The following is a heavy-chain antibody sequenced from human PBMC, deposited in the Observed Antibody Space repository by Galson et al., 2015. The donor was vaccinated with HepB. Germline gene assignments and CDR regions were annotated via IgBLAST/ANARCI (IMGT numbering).Heavy chain of an antibody. V-gene: IGHV1-8*01. CDR1: GYTFTSHD. Sequence: SVKVSCKASGYTFTSHDINWVRQASGQGPEWMGWMNLYSGNTGYAQRFQGRFTMTRSTSTSTAYMDLSSLISEDTAVYYCASSNVTSGGALDTWGQGTMVTVSS. CDR2: MNLYSGNT. CDR3: ASSNVTSGGALDT. D-gene: IGHD1-26*01. J-gene: IGHJ3*02.